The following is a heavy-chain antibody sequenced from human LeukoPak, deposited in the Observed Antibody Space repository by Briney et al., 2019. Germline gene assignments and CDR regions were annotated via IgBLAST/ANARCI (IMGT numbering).Heavy chain of an antibody. CDR1: GFTFTSYW. V-gene: IGHV3-7*04. J-gene: IGHJ4*02. D-gene: IGHD3-22*01. Sequence: GGSLRLSCAASGFTFTSYWMSWVRQAPGKGLEWVANINQDGSEKYYVDSVKGRFTISRDNALNSLYLQMNSLRAEDTAVYCCSRAYYYDSRLFDCWGQGNLVTVSS. CDR2: INQDGSEK. CDR3: SRAYYYDSRLFDC.